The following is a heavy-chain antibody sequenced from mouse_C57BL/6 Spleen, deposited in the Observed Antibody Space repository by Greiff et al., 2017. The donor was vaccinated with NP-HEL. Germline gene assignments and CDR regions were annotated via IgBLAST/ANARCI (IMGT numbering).Heavy chain of an antibody. V-gene: IGHV5-4*01. Sequence: EVKLMESGGGLVKPGGSLKLSCAASGFTFSSYAMSWVRQTPEKRLEWVATISDGGSYTYYPDNVKGRFTISRDNAKNNLYLQMSHLKSEDTAMYYGARERGDYYGRKGFAYWGQGTLVTVSA. D-gene: IGHD1-1*01. CDR2: ISDGGSYT. CDR1: GFTFSSYA. J-gene: IGHJ3*01. CDR3: ARERGDYYGRKGFAY.